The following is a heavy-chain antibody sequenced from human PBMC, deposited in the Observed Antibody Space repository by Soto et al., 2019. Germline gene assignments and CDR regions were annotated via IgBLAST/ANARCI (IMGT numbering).Heavy chain of an antibody. CDR2: IYKSATT. CDR1: GDSISNLDYF. V-gene: IGHV4-30-4*01. CDR3: ARGRYCLTGRCFPNWFDS. Sequence: SETLSLTYSVSGDSISNLDYFWAWIRQPPGQALEYIGYIYKSATTYYNPSFESRVAISVDTSKSQFSLNVTSVTAADTAVYFCARGRYCLTGRCFPNWFDSWGQGALVTVSS. D-gene: IGHD7-27*01. J-gene: IGHJ5*01.